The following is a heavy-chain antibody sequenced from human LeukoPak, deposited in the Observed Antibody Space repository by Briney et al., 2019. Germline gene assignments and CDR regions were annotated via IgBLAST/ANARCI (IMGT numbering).Heavy chain of an antibody. Sequence: SETLSLTCAVYGGSFSGYYWSWIRQPPGKGLEWIGEINHSGSTNYNPSLKSRVTISVDTSKNQFSLKLSSVTAADTAVYYCAVWIVGATTVGHYFDYWGQGTLVTVSS. CDR2: INHSGST. CDR3: AVWIVGATTVGHYFDY. V-gene: IGHV4-34*01. CDR1: GGSFSGYY. D-gene: IGHD1-26*01. J-gene: IGHJ4*02.